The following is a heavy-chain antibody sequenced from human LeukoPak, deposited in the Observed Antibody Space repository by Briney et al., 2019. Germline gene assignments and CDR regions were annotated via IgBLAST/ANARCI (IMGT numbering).Heavy chain of an antibody. CDR2: ISAYNGNT. V-gene: IGHV1-18*01. CDR3: ARDLKAYCSSTSCYGGGFDY. D-gene: IGHD2-2*01. Sequence: GASVKVSCKASGYTFTSYGISWVRQAPGQGLEWMGWISAYNGNTNYAQKLQGRVTMTTDTSTSTAYMELRSLRSDDTAVYYCARDLKAYCSSTSCYGGGFDYWGQGTLVTVSS. J-gene: IGHJ4*02. CDR1: GYTFTSYG.